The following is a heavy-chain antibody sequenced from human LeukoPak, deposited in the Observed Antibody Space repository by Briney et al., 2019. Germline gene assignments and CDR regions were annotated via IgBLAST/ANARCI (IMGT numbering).Heavy chain of an antibody. V-gene: IGHV1-46*01. D-gene: IGHD3-16*02. CDR3: ARSYDYVWGSYRSHAFDI. CDR1: GGTFTSYY. J-gene: IGHJ3*02. Sequence: GSSVKVSCKASGGTFTSYYMHWVRQAPGQGLEWMGIINPSGGSTSYAQKFQGRVTMTRDTSTSTVYMELSSLRSEDTAVYYCARSYDYVWGSYRSHAFDIWGQGTMVTVSS. CDR2: INPSGGST.